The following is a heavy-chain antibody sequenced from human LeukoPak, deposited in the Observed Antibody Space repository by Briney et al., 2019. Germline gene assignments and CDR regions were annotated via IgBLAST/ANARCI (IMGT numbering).Heavy chain of an antibody. J-gene: IGHJ6*02. Sequence: GGSLRLSCAASRYTFSSYWMHWVRQAPGKGLVWVSRINSDGSSTSYADSVKGRFTISRDNAKNTLYLQMNSLRAEDTAVYYCARMGHVGYGMDVWGQGTTVTVSS. CDR3: ARMGHVGYGMDV. D-gene: IGHD3-16*01. CDR2: INSDGSST. CDR1: RYTFSSYW. V-gene: IGHV3-74*01.